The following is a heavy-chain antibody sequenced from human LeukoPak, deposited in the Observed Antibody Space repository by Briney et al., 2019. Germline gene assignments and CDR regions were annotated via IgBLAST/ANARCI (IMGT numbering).Heavy chain of an antibody. D-gene: IGHD2-2*01. Sequence: SETLSLTCTVSGYSISSGYYWGWIRQPPGKGLEWIGSIYHSGSTYYNPSLKSRVTISVDTSKNQFSLKLSSVTAADTAVYYCARDSAIVVVPAATFDYWGQGTLVTVSS. V-gene: IGHV4-38-2*02. CDR1: GYSISSGYY. J-gene: IGHJ4*02. CDR2: IYHSGST. CDR3: ARDSAIVVVPAATFDY.